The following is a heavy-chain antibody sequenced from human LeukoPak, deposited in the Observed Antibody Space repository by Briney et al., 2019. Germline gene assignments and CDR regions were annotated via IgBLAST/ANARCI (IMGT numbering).Heavy chain of an antibody. V-gene: IGHV3-64*01. CDR3: ARGNSGYMDV. D-gene: IGHD4-23*01. Sequence: PWSSLSLPYATSVFTFSIYVMHCVRQAPGKGLEYVSAISSNVENTFYANSVKGRFTISRDNSKNTLYLQMGRLRAEDMAVYYCARGNSGYMDVWGKGITVTVSS. CDR1: VFTFSIYV. J-gene: IGHJ6*03. CDR2: ISSNVENT.